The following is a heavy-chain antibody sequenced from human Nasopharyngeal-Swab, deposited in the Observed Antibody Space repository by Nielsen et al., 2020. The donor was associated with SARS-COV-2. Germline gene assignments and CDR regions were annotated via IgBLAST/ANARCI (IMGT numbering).Heavy chain of an antibody. CDR2: IIPIFGTA. CDR1: GGTFSSYA. Sequence: SVKVSCKASGGTFSSYAISWVRQAPGQGLEWMGGIIPIFGTANYAQKFQGRVTITADKSTSTAYMELSSLRSEDTAVYYCARVGAFRGNYGDYEVYWGQETLVTVSS. D-gene: IGHD4-17*01. J-gene: IGHJ4*02. V-gene: IGHV1-69*06. CDR3: ARVGAFRGNYGDYEVY.